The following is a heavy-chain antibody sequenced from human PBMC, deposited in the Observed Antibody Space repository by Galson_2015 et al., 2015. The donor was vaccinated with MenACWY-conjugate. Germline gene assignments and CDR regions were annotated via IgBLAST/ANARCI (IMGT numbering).Heavy chain of an antibody. CDR2: IKQDGREK. J-gene: IGHJ4*02. V-gene: IGHV3-7*03. CDR3: ARDTRGHFDY. CDR1: GFTFSSYW. Sequence: SLRLSCAVSGFTFSSYWMSWVRQAPGKGLEWVADIKQDGREKNYVDSVKGRFTISRGNADNSVYLQMDSLRVEDTAVYYCARDTRGHFDYWGQGTLVTFSS.